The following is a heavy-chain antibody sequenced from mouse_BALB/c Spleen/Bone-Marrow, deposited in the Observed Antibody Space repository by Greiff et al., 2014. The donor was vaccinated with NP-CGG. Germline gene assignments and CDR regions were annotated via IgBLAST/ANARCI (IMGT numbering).Heavy chain of an antibody. CDR2: IYPGNVNS. J-gene: IGHJ2*01. CDR3: AREADWNFDY. V-gene: IGHV1S56*01. D-gene: IGHD2-13*01. Sequence: QVQLQQPGPELVKPGASVRISCKASGYTFTNYYIHWVKQMPGQGLEWTGWIYPGNVNSKYNEKFKGKATLTADKSSSTAYMQLSSLTSEDSAVYFCAREADWNFDYWGQGTPLTVSS. CDR1: GYTFTNYY.